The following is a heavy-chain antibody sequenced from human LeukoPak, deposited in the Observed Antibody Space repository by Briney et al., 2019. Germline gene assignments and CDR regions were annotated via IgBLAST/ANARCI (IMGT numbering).Heavy chain of an antibody. D-gene: IGHD6-19*01. CDR2: IRSKTHGWTT. V-gene: IGHV3-49*03. Sequence: GGSLRLSCTASGSTFGDYPITWSRQAPGKGLEWVGFIRSKTHGWTTEYAASVKGRFTISGDDSKNIAYLQMNSLKTEDTAMYYCTSSYRSGWYGQYWGQGTLVTVSS. CDR1: GSTFGDYP. CDR3: TSSYRSGWYGQY. J-gene: IGHJ4*02.